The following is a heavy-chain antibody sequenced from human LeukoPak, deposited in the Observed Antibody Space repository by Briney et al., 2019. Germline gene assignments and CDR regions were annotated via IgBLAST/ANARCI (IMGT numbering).Heavy chain of an antibody. D-gene: IGHD2-2*02. J-gene: IGHJ6*03. CDR3: ARETRGYCSSTSCYSYYYMDV. CDR2: IDTTGST. V-gene: IGHV4-39*07. CDR1: GGSISSSSYY. Sequence: SETLSLTCTVSGGSISSSSYYWGWIRQPPGKGLDWIGSIDTTGSTNNNPSLKSRVTMSVDTSKNQFSLKLSSVTAADTAVYYCARETRGYCSSTSCYSYYYMDVWGKGTTVTVSS.